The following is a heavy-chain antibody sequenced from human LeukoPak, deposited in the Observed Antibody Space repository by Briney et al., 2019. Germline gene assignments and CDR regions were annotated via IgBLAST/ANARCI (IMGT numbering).Heavy chain of an antibody. CDR2: INHSGST. V-gene: IGHV4-34*01. CDR3: ASNGDDFWSGDSDY. D-gene: IGHD3-3*01. CDR1: GGSFSGYY. Sequence: SETLSLTCAVYGGSFSGYYWSWIRQPPGKGLEWMGEINHSGSTNYNPSLQSRGTISVDTSKNQFSLKLSSVTAADTAVYYCASNGDDFWSGDSDYWGQGTLVTVSS. J-gene: IGHJ4*02.